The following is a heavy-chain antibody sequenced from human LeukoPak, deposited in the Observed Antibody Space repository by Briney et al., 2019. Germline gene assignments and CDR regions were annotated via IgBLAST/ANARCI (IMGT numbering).Heavy chain of an antibody. V-gene: IGHV3-7*01. CDR2: IKQDGSEE. CDR3: AREIVLMVYAIQDQTGGYMDV. D-gene: IGHD2-8*01. J-gene: IGHJ6*03. Sequence: GGSLRLSCTASGFTFSNYWMSWVRQAPGKGLEWVANIKQDGSEEYCVDSGKGRFTISRDNAKNSLYLQMNNLRAEDTAVYYCAREIVLMVYAIQDQTGGYMDVWGKGTTATVSS. CDR1: GFTFSNYW.